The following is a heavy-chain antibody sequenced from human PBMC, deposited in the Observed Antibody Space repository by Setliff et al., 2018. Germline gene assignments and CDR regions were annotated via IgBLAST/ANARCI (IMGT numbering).Heavy chain of an antibody. CDR1: GFTVNDNF. J-gene: IGHJ4*02. V-gene: IGHV3-53*01. D-gene: IGHD3-22*01. CDR3: VKGSGFYDY. CDR2: IYTGGST. Sequence: GESLKISCVVSGFTVNDNFMTWVRQSPGRGLEWVSLIYTGGSTHYADSVKGRFTISRDSSKNNLYLQMNNLRAEDTATYYCVKGSGFYDYWGQGSPVTVSS.